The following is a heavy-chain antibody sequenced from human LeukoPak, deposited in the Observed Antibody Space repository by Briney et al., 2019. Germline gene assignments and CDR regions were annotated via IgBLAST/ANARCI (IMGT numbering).Heavy chain of an antibody. CDR2: INAGNGNT. Sequence: ASVKVSCKASGYTFTSYAMHWVRQAPGQRLEWMGWINAGNGNTKYSQKFQGRVTITRDTSISTAYMELSRLRSDDTAVYYCARAWGRGAITMVRGVNWYFDLWGRGTLVTVSS. CDR3: ARAWGRGAITMVRGVNWYFDL. CDR1: GYTFTSYA. D-gene: IGHD3-10*01. V-gene: IGHV1-3*01. J-gene: IGHJ2*01.